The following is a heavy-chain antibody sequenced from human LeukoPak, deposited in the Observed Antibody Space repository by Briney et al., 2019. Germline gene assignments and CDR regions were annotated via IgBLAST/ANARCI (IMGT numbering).Heavy chain of an antibody. CDR2: ITSGSTTI. V-gene: IGHV3-48*01. D-gene: IGHD6-25*01. CDR1: GFSFSTYA. J-gene: IGHJ4*02. Sequence: PGGSLRLFCAASGFSFSTYAMNWVRQAPGKGLEWVSYITSGSTTIYYTDSVKGRFTISRDNDKNSLYLPMNSLRAEDTAVYYCARGSDVLDYCGQGTLVTVSS. CDR3: ARGSDVLDY.